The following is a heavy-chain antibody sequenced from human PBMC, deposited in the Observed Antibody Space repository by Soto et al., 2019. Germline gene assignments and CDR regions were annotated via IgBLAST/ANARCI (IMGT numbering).Heavy chain of an antibody. V-gene: IGHV1-18*01. D-gene: IGHD2-8*01. J-gene: IGHJ4*02. CDR1: GYSFMKYG. CDR3: AREASVLIKADQPSRFDS. CDR2: ISPYSGYT. Sequence: ASVKVSCKGFGYSFMKYGINWVRQAPGQGLEWVGWISPYSGYTHSAQKFHGRLTLTTDTAASTAYMELRILRSADTALYYCAREASVLIKADQPSRFDSWGQGTLVTVSS.